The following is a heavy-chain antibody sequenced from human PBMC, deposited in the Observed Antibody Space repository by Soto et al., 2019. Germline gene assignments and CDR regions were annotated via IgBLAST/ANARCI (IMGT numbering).Heavy chain of an antibody. D-gene: IGHD6-6*01. CDR1: GFTFNNYG. V-gene: IGHV3-33*01. CDR2: IWYDGNNK. J-gene: IGHJ6*02. Sequence: GGSLRLSCAASGFTFNNYGMHWVRQAPGKGLEWVAVIWYDGNNKYYADSAKGRFTISRDNSKNTLSLRMNSLRAEDTAVYYCARDRVDYSSSSYNYYYGMDVWGQGTTVTVSS. CDR3: ARDRVDYSSSSYNYYYGMDV.